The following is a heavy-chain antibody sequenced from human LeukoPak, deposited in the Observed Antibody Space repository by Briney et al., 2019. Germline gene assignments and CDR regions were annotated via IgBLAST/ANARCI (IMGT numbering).Heavy chain of an antibody. J-gene: IGHJ5*02. D-gene: IGHD4-17*01. CDR2: INPNSGGT. Sequence: ASVKVSCKASGYTFTGYYMHWVRQAPGQGLEWMGWINPNSGGTNYAQKFQGRVTMTRDTSIGTAYMELSRLRSDDTAVYYCARDRGTTVTTYWFDPWGQGTLVTVSS. CDR3: ARDRGTTVTTYWFDP. CDR1: GYTFTGYY. V-gene: IGHV1-2*02.